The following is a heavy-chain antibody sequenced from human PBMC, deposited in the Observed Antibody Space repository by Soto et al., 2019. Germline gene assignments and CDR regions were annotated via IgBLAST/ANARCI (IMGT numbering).Heavy chain of an antibody. V-gene: IGHV4-4*02. CDR3: ARGSWFGELSYYFDY. Sequence: SETLSLTCAVSSGSISSSNWWSWVRQPPGKGLEWIGEIYHSGSTNYNPSLKSRVTISVDKSKNQFSLKLSSVTAADTAVYYCARGSWFGELSYYFDYWGQGTLVTVSS. D-gene: IGHD3-10*01. CDR1: SGSISSSNW. CDR2: IYHSGST. J-gene: IGHJ4*02.